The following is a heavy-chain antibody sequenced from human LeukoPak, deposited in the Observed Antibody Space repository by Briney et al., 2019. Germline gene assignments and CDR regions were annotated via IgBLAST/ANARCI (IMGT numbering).Heavy chain of an antibody. Sequence: GGSLRLSCAASGFTFSNYAMSWVRQAPGKGLEWVSAITGTADTTYYAHPVKGRFTISRGNSKNTLYLQMNTLRAEDTAVYYCAKSRSGYFWGYFDYWGQGTLVTVSS. V-gene: IGHV3-23*01. J-gene: IGHJ4*02. CDR3: AKSRSGYFWGYFDY. D-gene: IGHD3-22*01. CDR2: ITGTADTT. CDR1: GFTFSNYA.